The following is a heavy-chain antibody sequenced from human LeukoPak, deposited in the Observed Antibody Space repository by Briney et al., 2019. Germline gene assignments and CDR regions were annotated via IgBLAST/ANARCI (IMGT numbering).Heavy chain of an antibody. V-gene: IGHV4-39*01. CDR1: GGSISSSSYY. CDR2: IYYSGST. D-gene: IGHD1-14*01. J-gene: IGHJ4*02. Sequence: PSETLSLTCTVSGGSISSSSYYWGWIRQPPGKGLEWIGSIYYSGSTYYNPSLKSRVTISVDTSKNQFSLKLSSVTAADTAVYYCERGGPLSFDYWGQGTLVTVSS. CDR3: ERGGPLSFDY.